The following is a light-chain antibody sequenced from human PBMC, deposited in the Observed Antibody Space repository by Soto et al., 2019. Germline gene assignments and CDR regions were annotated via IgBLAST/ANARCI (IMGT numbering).Light chain of an antibody. Sequence: EIVLTQSPGTLSLSPGERATLSCRASQSVSSNYLAWYQQKPGQAPRLLIYGASSRATGIPDSFIGSGSGTDFTLTISRLEPEDFAVYYCQQYGGSPRVTFGGGTKVEIK. CDR2: GAS. CDR1: QSVSSNY. CDR3: QQYGGSPRVT. J-gene: IGKJ4*01. V-gene: IGKV3-20*01.